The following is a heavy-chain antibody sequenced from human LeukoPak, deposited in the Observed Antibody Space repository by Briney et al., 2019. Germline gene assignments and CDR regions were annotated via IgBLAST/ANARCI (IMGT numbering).Heavy chain of an antibody. CDR2: LRGDGDT. CDR3: AKGISPSSSWTFDY. D-gene: IGHD6-13*01. J-gene: IGHJ4*02. CDR1: GFTFSNYA. Sequence: GGSLRLSCEASGFTFSNYAMSWVRQAPARGLEWVSSLRGDGDTFYADSVKGRFTLSRDDSRNTVYLHLNNLRVEDTAVYYCAKGISPSSSWTFDYWGQGTLVTVSS. V-gene: IGHV3-23*01.